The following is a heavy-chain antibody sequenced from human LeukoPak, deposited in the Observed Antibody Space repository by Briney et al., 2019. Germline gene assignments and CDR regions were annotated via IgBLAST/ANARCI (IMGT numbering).Heavy chain of an antibody. V-gene: IGHV3-23*01. CDR3: AKKLGFIPQFDY. CDR2: ISDSSRTT. CDR1: GFTSSTEA. D-gene: IGHD6-13*01. Sequence: PGGSLRLSCEVSGFTSSTEAMTWVRQAPGKGLEWVSSISDSSRTTYYADSVQGRFTISRDNSRNTVYLQMNSLRVEDTAFYYCAKKLGFIPQFDYWSQGTLVAVSS. J-gene: IGHJ4*02.